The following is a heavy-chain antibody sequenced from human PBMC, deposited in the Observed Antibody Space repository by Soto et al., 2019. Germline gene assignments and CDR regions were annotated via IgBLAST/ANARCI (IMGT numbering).Heavy chain of an antibody. CDR1: GFSFSNFG. CDR3: AKAIEQGLVWYLDL. D-gene: IGHD6-19*01. V-gene: IGHV3-30*18. J-gene: IGHJ2*01. Sequence: QVHLVESGGGVVQPGGSLRLSCAASGFSFSNFGMHWVRQAPGKGLEWVTVISYDGRYKYYADSVKGRFTISRDNSKNTLYLQVNSLRAVDTAVYYCAKAIEQGLVWYLDLWGRGTLVTVSS. CDR2: ISYDGRYK.